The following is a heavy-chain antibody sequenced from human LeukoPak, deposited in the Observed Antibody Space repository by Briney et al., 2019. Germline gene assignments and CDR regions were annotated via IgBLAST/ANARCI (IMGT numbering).Heavy chain of an antibody. CDR3: ARDERPNYCSGGSCYPSWFDP. V-gene: IGHV4-39*07. CDR2: IYYSGST. D-gene: IGHD2-15*01. Sequence: PSETLSLTCTVSGGSISSSSYYWGWIRQPPGKGLEWIGSIYYSGSTYYNPSLKSRVTISVDTSKSQFSLKLSSVTAADTAVYYCARDERPNYCSGGSCYPSWFDPWGQGTLVTVSS. CDR1: GGSISSSSYY. J-gene: IGHJ5*02.